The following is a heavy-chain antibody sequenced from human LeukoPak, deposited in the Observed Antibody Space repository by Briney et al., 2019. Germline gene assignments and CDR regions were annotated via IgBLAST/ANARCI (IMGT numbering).Heavy chain of an antibody. CDR3: VRDVSRRIGMDV. Sequence: GGSLRLSCLASGFSFNSYTMNWVREAPGKGLEWVSTISPVSSYTWYAESVKGRFTISRDSPKNSLHLQMDSLRAEDTAVYYCVRDVSRRIGMDVWGQGTTVTVSS. CDR2: ISPVSSYT. J-gene: IGHJ6*02. CDR1: GFSFNSYT. D-gene: IGHD2/OR15-2a*01. V-gene: IGHV3-21*01.